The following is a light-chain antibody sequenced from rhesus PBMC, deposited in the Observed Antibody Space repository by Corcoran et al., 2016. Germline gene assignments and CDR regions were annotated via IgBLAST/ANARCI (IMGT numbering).Light chain of an antibody. CDR3: QEAIHLST. V-gene: IGKV3-31*01. CDR1: QSVSSK. CDR2: GAS. Sequence: PGETATIACRTSQSVSSKLAWYQQKPGQAPRLLIYGASSRATGNRDRFSGSGSGTDHPLTISRLESENFAVCYFQEAIHLSTFGPGTKLDIK. J-gene: IGKJ3*01.